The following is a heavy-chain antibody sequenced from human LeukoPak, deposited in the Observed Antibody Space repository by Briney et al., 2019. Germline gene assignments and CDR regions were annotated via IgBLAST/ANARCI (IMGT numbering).Heavy chain of an antibody. CDR1: DYSISSGYY. V-gene: IGHV4-38-2*02. D-gene: IGHD1-26*01. CDR3: AREVGPTVSTGHYYYMDV. CDR2: IYHSGST. Sequence: SETLSLTCTVSDYSISSGYYRGWIRQPPGKGLEWIGSIYHSGSTYYNPSLKSRVTISVDTSKNQFSLGLSSVTAADTAEYYCAREVGPTVSTGHYYYMDVWGEGTTVTASS. J-gene: IGHJ6*03.